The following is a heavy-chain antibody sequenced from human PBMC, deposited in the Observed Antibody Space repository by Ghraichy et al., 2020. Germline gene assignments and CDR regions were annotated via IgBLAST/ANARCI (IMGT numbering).Heavy chain of an antibody. CDR1: GGSFSGYY. J-gene: IGHJ4*02. D-gene: IGHD5-24*01. CDR2: INHSGST. Sequence: SQTLSLTCAVYGGSFSGYYWSWIRQPPGKGLEWIGEINHSGSTNYNPSLKSRVTISVDTSKNQFSLKLSSVTAADTAVYYCAGRHEMATETPADWGQGTLVTVSS. V-gene: IGHV4-34*01. CDR3: AGRHEMATETPAD.